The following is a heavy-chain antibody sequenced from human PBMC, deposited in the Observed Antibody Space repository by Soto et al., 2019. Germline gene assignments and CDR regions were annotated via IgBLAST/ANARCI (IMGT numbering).Heavy chain of an antibody. J-gene: IGHJ4*02. V-gene: IGHV4-38-2*01. D-gene: IGHD1-26*01. CDR2: IYRSGTT. Sequence: PSETLSLTCVVANVSISSGYYWRWIRQSPGKGLEWIASIYRSGTTSYNPSLKSRVTISVDPSKNQFSLMLTAVTAADTAVYYCARTHSGSYYSVFNYWGRGSLVTVSS. CDR1: NVSISSGYY. CDR3: ARTHSGSYYSVFNY.